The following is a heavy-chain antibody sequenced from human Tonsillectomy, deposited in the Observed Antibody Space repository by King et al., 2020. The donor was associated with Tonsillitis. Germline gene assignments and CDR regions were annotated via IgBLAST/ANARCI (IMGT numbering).Heavy chain of an antibody. V-gene: IGHV4-39*01. D-gene: IGHD6-19*01. Sequence: QLQESGPGLVKPSETLSLTCPVSGGSVSSNSYYWGWIRQPPGKGLEWIASIYYSGSTYFNPSLKSRVTISVDTSKNHISLKLNSVTAADTAVYYCANIAVAGLVDYWGQGTLVTVSS. J-gene: IGHJ4*02. CDR2: IYYSGST. CDR3: ANIAVAGLVDY. CDR1: GGSVSSNSYY.